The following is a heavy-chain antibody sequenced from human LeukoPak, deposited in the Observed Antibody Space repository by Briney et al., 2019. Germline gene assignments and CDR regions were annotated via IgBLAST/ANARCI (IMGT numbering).Heavy chain of an antibody. Sequence: PSETLSLTCAVYGGSFSAFHWNWIRQSPAKGLEWLGEMKQSGTPRCNPSLQSRVTISVDKSKNQFSLNVRSVTAADTAVYYCASRPFLYGFRTYFDNWAQGTLVTVSS. V-gene: IGHV4-34*01. J-gene: IGHJ4*02. CDR2: MKQSGTP. CDR3: ASRPFLYGFRTYFDN. D-gene: IGHD3-10*01. CDR1: GGSFSAFH.